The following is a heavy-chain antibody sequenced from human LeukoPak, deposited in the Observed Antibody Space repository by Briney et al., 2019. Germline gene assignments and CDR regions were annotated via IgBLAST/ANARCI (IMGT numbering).Heavy chain of an antibody. CDR2: IKEDGSEK. CDR3: ARDSFETDIDY. J-gene: IGHJ4*02. D-gene: IGHD1-14*01. Sequence: PGGSLRLSCAASGFIFSSHWMSWVRQAPGKGLEWVANIKEDGSEKYYVESMKGRFTISRDNVKNSLYLQINSLRAEDTAVYYCARDSFETDIDYWGQGTLVTVSS. CDR1: GFIFSSHW. V-gene: IGHV3-7*01.